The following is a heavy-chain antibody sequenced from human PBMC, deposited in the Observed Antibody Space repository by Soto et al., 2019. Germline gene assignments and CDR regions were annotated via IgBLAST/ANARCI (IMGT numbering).Heavy chain of an antibody. J-gene: IGHJ4*02. Sequence: EVQLLESGGGLVQPGGSLRLSCAASGFTFSSYAMSWVRQAPGKGLEWVSAISGSGGSTYYADSVKGRFTISRVNSKNTLYLQMNSLRAEDTAVYYCAKAPTNYGSGSYYYYWGQGTLVTVSS. CDR1: GFTFSSYA. CDR3: AKAPTNYGSGSYYYY. CDR2: ISGSGGST. D-gene: IGHD3-10*01. V-gene: IGHV3-23*01.